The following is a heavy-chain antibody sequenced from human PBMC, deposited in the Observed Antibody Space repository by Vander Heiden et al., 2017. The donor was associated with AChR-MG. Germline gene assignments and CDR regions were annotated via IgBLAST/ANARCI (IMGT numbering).Heavy chain of an antibody. CDR3: AADHCGGDCYGG. J-gene: IGHJ4*02. D-gene: IGHD2-21*02. V-gene: IGHV1-58*01. CDR1: GFTFTSSA. Sequence: QMQLVQSGPEVKKPGTSVKVSCKASGFTFTSSAVQWVRQARGQRLEWIGWIVVGSGNTNYAQKFQERVTITRDMSTSTAYMELSSLRSEDTAVYYCAADHCGGDCYGGWGQGTLVTVSS. CDR2: IVVGSGNT.